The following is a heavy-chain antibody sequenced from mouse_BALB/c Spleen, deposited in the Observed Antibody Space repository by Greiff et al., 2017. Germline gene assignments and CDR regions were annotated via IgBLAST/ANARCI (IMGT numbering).Heavy chain of an antibody. CDR1: GFSLTDYG. V-gene: IGHV2-6-5*01. Sequence: VHLVESGPGLVAPSQSLSITCTVSGFSLTDYGVSWIRQPPGKGLEWLGVIWGGGSTYYNSALKARLSISKDNSKGQVFLTMNTLQTDDTAMCSCAKQAHDGYDAMDYWGQGTSVTVSS. D-gene: IGHD2-3*01. CDR2: IWGGGST. CDR3: AKQAHDGYDAMDY. J-gene: IGHJ4*01.